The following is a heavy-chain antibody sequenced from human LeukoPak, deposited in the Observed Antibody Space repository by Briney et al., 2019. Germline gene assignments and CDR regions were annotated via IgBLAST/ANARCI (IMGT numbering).Heavy chain of an antibody. V-gene: IGHV3-48*02. CDR1: GFAFSSYS. Sequence: PGGSLGLSCAPSGFAFSSYSMNWVRQAPGRGLEWVSYSRNSQNIYYAASVEGRFTISRDNARNSLYLQMNSLRDEDTAVYYCARDSAYAFDIWGQGTKVTVSS. CDR3: ARDSAYAFDI. D-gene: IGHD1-26*01. CDR2: SRNSQNI. J-gene: IGHJ3*02.